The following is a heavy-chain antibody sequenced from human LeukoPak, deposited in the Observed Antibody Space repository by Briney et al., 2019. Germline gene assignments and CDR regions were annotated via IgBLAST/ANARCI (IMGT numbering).Heavy chain of an antibody. D-gene: IGHD6-6*01. CDR1: RGTFSSYA. CDR3: AIVHSSSSDY. V-gene: IGHV1-69*05. J-gene: IGHJ4*02. CDR2: IIPIFGTA. Sequence: ASVKVSCKASRGTFSSYAISWVRQAPGQGLEWMGGIIPIFGTANYAQKFQGRVTITTDESTSTAYMELSSLRSEDTAVYYCAIVHSSSSDYWGQGTLVTVSS.